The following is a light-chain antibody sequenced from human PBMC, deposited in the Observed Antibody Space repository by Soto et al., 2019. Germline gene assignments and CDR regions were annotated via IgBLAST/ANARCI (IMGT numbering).Light chain of an antibody. Sequence: QSALTQPASVSGSPGQSITISCTGTSSDVGGNKFVSWYQHHPGRAPKVIISDVSHRPSGVSNRFSGSKSGSTASLTISGLQAEDEADYYCCSYTSSNLYVFGSGTKLTVL. CDR2: DVS. V-gene: IGLV2-14*01. CDR3: CSYTSSNLYV. CDR1: SSDVGGNKF. J-gene: IGLJ1*01.